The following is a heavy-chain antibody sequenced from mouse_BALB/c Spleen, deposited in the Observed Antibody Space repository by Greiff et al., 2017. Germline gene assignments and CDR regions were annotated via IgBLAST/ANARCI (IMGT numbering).Heavy chain of an antibody. CDR1: GYTFTSYW. V-gene: IGHV1S22*01. CDR3: TTSYGYNFDY. J-gene: IGHJ2*01. CDR2: IYPGSGST. D-gene: IGHD2-9*01. Sequence: LQQPGSELVRPGASVKLSCKASGYTFTSYWMHWVKQRHGQGLEWIGNIYPGSGSTNYDEKFKSNGTLTVDTSSSTAYMHLSSLTSEDSAVYYCTTSYGYNFDYWGQGTTLTVSS.